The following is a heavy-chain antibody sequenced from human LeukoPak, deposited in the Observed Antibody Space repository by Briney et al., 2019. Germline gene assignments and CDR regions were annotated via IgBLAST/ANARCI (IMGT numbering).Heavy chain of an antibody. CDR1: GFTFSSYW. CDR3: ARGGRDTAMVGPSHGGALFQH. CDR2: IKQDGSEK. J-gene: IGHJ1*01. D-gene: IGHD5-18*01. V-gene: IGHV3-7*01. Sequence: PGGSLRLSCAASGFTFSSYWMSWVRQAPGKGLEWVANIKQDGSEKYYVDSVKGRFTIPRDNAKNSLYLQMNSLRAEDTAVYYCARGGRDTAMVGPSHGGALFQHWGQGTLVTVSS.